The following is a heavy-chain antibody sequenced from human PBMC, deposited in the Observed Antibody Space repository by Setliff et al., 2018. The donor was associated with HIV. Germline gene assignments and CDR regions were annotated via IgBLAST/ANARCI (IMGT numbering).Heavy chain of an antibody. D-gene: IGHD1-26*01. J-gene: IGHJ3*02. CDR2: VYSAGTTT. V-gene: IGHV3-74*01. Sequence: PGGSLRLSCAASGFSFSDFWMHWVRQVPGKGLAWVSRVYSAGTTTTYADSVKGRFTISRDNGKNTLYLQMNSLRAEDSAVYFCARVGLGGAFDIWGQGTKVTV. CDR3: ARVGLGGAFDI. CDR1: GFSFSDFW.